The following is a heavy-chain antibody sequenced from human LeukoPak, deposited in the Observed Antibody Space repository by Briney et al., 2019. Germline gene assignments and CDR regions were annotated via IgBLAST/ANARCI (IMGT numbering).Heavy chain of an antibody. CDR1: GGSISSFY. Sequence: SETLSLTCTVPGGSISSFYWSWIRRPAGKGLEWIGHIYITGSTNYNPSLKSRVTMSVDTSKNQFSLKLSSVTAADTAVYYCARDYYDSSGYPQYFDYWGQGTLVTVSS. D-gene: IGHD3-22*01. V-gene: IGHV4-4*07. CDR3: ARDYYDSSGYPQYFDY. CDR2: IYITGST. J-gene: IGHJ4*02.